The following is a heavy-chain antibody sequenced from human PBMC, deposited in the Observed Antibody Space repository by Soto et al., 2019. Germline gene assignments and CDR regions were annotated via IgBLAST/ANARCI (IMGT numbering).Heavy chain of an antibody. CDR3: ARDGGRHSGGIDY. Sequence: QVQLVQSGAEVKKPGSSVTVSCKASGGTFSSYSINWVRQAPGQGLEWMGEIIPIFGTANYAQKFQGRVTITADESTSTAYMELSSLRSEATAVYYCARDGGRHSGGIDYWGQGTLVTVSS. V-gene: IGHV1-69*01. D-gene: IGHD1-26*01. CDR2: IIPIFGTA. CDR1: GGTFSSYS. J-gene: IGHJ4*02.